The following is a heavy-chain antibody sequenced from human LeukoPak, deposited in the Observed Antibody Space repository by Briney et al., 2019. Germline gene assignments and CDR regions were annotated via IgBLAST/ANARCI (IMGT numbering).Heavy chain of an antibody. CDR1: GYTFTSYD. D-gene: IGHD3-10*01. V-gene: IGHV1-2*02. CDR2: INPNSGDT. CDR3: AREPRSSGDSGPADFDY. Sequence: GASVKVSCKAPGYTFTSYDMHWVRQAPGQGLEWMGWINPNSGDTNYAQKFQGRVTMTRDTSISTAYMELSRLRSDDTAVYYCAREPRSSGDSGPADFDYWGQGILVTVSS. J-gene: IGHJ4*02.